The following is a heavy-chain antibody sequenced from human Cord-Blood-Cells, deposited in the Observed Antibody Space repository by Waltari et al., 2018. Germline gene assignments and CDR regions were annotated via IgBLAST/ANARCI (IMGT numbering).Heavy chain of an antibody. Sequence: QVQLQESGPGLVKPSETLSLTCAVSGYSISSGYYWGWIRQPTGKGLEWIGSIHHSGSTYYNPSFKSRVTISVDTSKNQFSLKLSSVTAADTAVYYCARDRAPTVSTGYYYYGMDVWGQGTTVTVSS. CDR1: GYSISSGYY. V-gene: IGHV4-38-2*02. J-gene: IGHJ6*02. CDR2: IHHSGST. D-gene: IGHD1-1*01. CDR3: ARDRAPTVSTGYYYYGMDV.